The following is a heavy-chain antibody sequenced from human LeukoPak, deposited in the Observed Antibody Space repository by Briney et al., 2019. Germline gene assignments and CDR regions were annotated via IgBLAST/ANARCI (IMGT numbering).Heavy chain of an antibody. CDR3: ARFQGAHY. D-gene: IGHD4/OR15-4a*01. J-gene: IGHJ4*02. CDR1: GFTFSSYS. CDR2: ISSSSSYI. V-gene: IGHV3-21*01. Sequence: GESLRLSCAASGFTFSSYSMDWVRQAPGMGLEWVSSISSSSSYIHYADSVKGRFTISRDNTKNSLYLQMNSLRAEDTAVYYCARFQGAHYWGQGTLVTVSS.